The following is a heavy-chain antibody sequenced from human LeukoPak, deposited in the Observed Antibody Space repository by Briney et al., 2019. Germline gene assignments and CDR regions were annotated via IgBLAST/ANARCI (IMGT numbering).Heavy chain of an antibody. J-gene: IGHJ4*02. Sequence: SETLSLTCTVSGGSISSYYWSWIRQPPGKGLEWIGYIYYSGYTYYNPSLKSRVTISVDTSKNQFSLKLSSVTAADTAVYYCARARLGYYYDSSGYYPNYFDYWGQGTLVTVSS. CDR2: IYYSGYT. V-gene: IGHV4-59*12. D-gene: IGHD3-22*01. CDR3: ARARLGYYYDSSGYYPNYFDY. CDR1: GGSISSYY.